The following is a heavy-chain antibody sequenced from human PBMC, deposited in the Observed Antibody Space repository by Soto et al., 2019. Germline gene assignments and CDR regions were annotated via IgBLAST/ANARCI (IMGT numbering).Heavy chain of an antibody. CDR3: AKGEVLRFLNSVDY. V-gene: IGHV3-23*01. Sequence: GGSLRLSCAASGFTFSSYAMSWVRQAPGKGLEWVSAISGSGGSTYYADSVKGRFTISRDNSKNTLYLQMNSLRAEDTAVYYCAKGEVLRFLNSVDYWGQGTLVTVSS. CDR1: GFTFSSYA. D-gene: IGHD3-3*01. J-gene: IGHJ4*02. CDR2: ISGSGGST.